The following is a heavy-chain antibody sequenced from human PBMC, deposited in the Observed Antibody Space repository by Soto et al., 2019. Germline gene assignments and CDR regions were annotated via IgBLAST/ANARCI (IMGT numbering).Heavy chain of an antibody. Sequence: GGSLRLSCAASGFTFSSYAMSWVRQAPGKGLEWVSAISGSGGSTYYADSVKGRFTISRDNSKNTLYLQMNSLRAEDTAVYYCAKDYYDSSGYYYFDYWGQGTLVTVSS. CDR2: ISGSGGST. CDR1: GFTFSSYA. CDR3: AKDYYDSSGYYYFDY. V-gene: IGHV3-23*01. D-gene: IGHD3-22*01. J-gene: IGHJ4*02.